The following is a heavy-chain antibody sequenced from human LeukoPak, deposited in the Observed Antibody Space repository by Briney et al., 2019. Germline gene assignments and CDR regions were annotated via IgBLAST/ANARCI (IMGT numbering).Heavy chain of an antibody. J-gene: IGHJ4*02. CDR2: ISGNDYGT. V-gene: IGHV3-23*01. CDR1: GFTFSNYG. Sequence: GGSLRLSCSASGFTFSNYGMSWVRQAPGKGLEWVSGISGNDYGTYYADSVKGRFTISRDNSKNTLYLQMNSLRAEDTAVYYCAKDGSEGGRYDYSNYYFDYWGQGTLVTVSS. D-gene: IGHD4-11*01. CDR3: AKDGSEGGRYDYSNYYFDY.